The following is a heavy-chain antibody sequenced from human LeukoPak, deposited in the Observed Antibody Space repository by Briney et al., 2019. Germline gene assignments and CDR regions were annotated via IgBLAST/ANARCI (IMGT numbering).Heavy chain of an antibody. CDR2: ISAYNGNT. CDR1: GYTFTSYG. CDR3: ARRALWFGEAPKDAFDY. D-gene: IGHD3-10*01. J-gene: IGHJ4*02. V-gene: IGHV1-18*01. Sequence: ASVKVSCKASGYTFTSYGISWVRQAPGQGLEWMGWISAYNGNTNYAQKLQGRVTMTTDTSTSTAYMELRSLRSDDTAVYYCARRALWFGEAPKDAFDYWGQGTLVTVSS.